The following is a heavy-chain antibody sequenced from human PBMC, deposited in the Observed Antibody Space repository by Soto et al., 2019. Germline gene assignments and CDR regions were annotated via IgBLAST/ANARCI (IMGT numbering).Heavy chain of an antibody. V-gene: IGHV4-39*01. D-gene: IGHD1-1*01. CDR1: GASIKSRNYF. Sequence: SETLSLTCNVSGASIKSRNYFWGWIRQPPGKGLEFVGSIHSSGGTSYNPSLTSRVSVSVDLSTNQFSLSLKSLTATDTAVYYCGRPAEPATGHTDFDLWGPGTLVTVSS. CDR2: IHSSGGT. CDR3: GRPAEPATGHTDFDL. J-gene: IGHJ5*02.